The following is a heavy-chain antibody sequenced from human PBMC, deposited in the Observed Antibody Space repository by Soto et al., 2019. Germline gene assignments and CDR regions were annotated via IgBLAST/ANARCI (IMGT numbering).Heavy chain of an antibody. CDR3: ARGQDEVPFGYDSDY. V-gene: IGHV4-34*01. D-gene: IGHD5-18*01. Sequence: SETLSLTCAVYGGSFSGYYWSWIRQPPGKGLEWIGEINHSGSTNYNPSLKSRVTISVDTSKNQFSLKLSSVTAADTAVYYCARGQDEVPFGYDSDYWGQGTLVNVPQ. CDR1: GGSFSGYY. J-gene: IGHJ4*02. CDR2: INHSGST.